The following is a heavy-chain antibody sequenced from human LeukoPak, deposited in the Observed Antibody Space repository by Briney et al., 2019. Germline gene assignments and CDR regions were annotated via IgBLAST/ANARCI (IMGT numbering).Heavy chain of an antibody. CDR1: GYRFTNYW. Sequence: GESLKISCKGSGYRFTNYWIGWVRQMPGKGLEWMGIIYPGDSDSRYNPSFQGQVTISADKSITTAYLQWSSLKASDTAMYYCARGVPGYCSSTSCYAKYSFYYMDVWGKGTAVTVSS. CDR2: IYPGDSDS. V-gene: IGHV5-51*01. CDR3: ARGVPGYCSSTSCYAKYSFYYMDV. J-gene: IGHJ6*03. D-gene: IGHD2-2*01.